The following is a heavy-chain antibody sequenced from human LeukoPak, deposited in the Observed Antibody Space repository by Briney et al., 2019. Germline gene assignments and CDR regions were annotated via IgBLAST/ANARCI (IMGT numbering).Heavy chain of an antibody. D-gene: IGHD2-8*01. Sequence: GGSLRLSCTAAGFTFSTYAMGRARQAPGKGLEWVSGIGSSGFDTYYGDSAKGRFTISRDNSKNTVYLQMNSLRAEDTALYYCMRAYTTNGRYSEPWGQGTLVTVSS. CDR3: MRAYTTNGRYSEP. CDR1: GFTFSTYA. CDR2: IGSSGFDT. J-gene: IGHJ4*02. V-gene: IGHV3-23*01.